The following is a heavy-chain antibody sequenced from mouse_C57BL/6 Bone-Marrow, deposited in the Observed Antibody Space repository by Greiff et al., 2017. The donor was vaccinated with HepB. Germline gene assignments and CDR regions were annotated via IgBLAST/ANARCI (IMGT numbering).Heavy chain of an antibody. J-gene: IGHJ1*03. CDR3: ARPYYGNPYWYFDV. Sequence: QVQLQQSGSELRSPGSSVKLSCKDFDSEVFPIAYMSWVRQKPGHGFEWIGGILPSIGRTIYGEKFEDKATLDADTLSNTAYLELNSLTSEDSAIYYCARPYYGNPYWYFDVWGTGTTVTVSS. D-gene: IGHD2-10*01. V-gene: IGHV15-2*01. CDR2: ILPSIGRT. CDR1: DSEVFPIAY.